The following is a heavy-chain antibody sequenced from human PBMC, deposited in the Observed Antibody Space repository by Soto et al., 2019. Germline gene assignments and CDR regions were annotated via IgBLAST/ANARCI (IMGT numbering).Heavy chain of an antibody. CDR2: ISAYNGNT. Sequence: ASVRASYRGSGYAFTCWGMTWVRKAPGQGLEWMGWISAYNGNTNYAQKLQGRVTMTTDTSTSTAYMELRSLRSDDTAVYYCARDYGQITSSLDYWGQGTLVTVSS. J-gene: IGHJ4*02. CDR3: ARDYGQITSSLDY. V-gene: IGHV1-18*01. D-gene: IGHD6-6*01. CDR1: GYAFTCWG.